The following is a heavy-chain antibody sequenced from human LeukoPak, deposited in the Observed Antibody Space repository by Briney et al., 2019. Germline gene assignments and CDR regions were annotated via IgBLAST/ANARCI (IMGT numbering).Heavy chain of an antibody. CDR2: INNDGTAT. Sequence: GGSLRLSCAASGFTFSAYWMHWVRQVPGKGLVWVSRINNDGTATFFADSVKGRFTISRDNAKNTLYLQMNSLRAEDTAVYYCARGIQGFDYWGQGTLVTVSS. V-gene: IGHV3-74*01. CDR1: GFTFSAYW. CDR3: ARGIQGFDY. J-gene: IGHJ4*02.